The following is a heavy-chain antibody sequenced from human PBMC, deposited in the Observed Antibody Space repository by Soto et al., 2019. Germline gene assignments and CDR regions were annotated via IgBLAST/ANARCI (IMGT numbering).Heavy chain of an antibody. D-gene: IGHD6-19*01. J-gene: IGHJ4*02. CDR1: GYTFTSYG. CDR3: ARDRSIAVAGHFDY. V-gene: IGHV1-18*01. Sequence: ASVKVSCKASGYTFTSYGISWVRQAPGQGLEWMGWISAYNGNTNYAQKLQGRVTMTTDTSTSTAYMELRSLRSDDTAVYYCARDRSIAVAGHFDYWGQGTLVTVSS. CDR2: ISAYNGNT.